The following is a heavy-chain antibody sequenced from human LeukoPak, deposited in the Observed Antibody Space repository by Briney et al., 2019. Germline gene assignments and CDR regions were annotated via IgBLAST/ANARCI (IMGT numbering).Heavy chain of an antibody. V-gene: IGHV3-7*01. CDR1: GFTFNNYL. J-gene: IGHJ6*02. CDR2: IRQHGIEK. D-gene: IGHD1-7*01. CDR3: ARVNFNYDYGMDV. Sequence: GGSLRLSCAASGFTFNNYLMSWVRQAPGKGLEWVANIRQHGIEKYYASSLVGRISISRDNAKNSLYLRMNSLRAEDTAVYYCARVNFNYDYGMDVWGQGTTVTVSS.